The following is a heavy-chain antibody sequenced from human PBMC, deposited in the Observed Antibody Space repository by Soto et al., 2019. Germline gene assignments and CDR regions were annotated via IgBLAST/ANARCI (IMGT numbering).Heavy chain of an antibody. CDR2: IKYDVTST. J-gene: IGHJ4*02. CDR1: GFTFNNYW. CDR3: ARGALGSYYFDY. V-gene: IGHV3-74*01. D-gene: IGHD3-16*01. Sequence: EVQLVESGGGLFQPGGSLRLSCAASGFTFNNYWIHWVRQAPGKGLVWVSSIKYDVTSTNYADAVKGRFSISRDNAKNTVYLQMSSLRGDDTAAYYCARGALGSYYFDYWGQGTLVTVSS.